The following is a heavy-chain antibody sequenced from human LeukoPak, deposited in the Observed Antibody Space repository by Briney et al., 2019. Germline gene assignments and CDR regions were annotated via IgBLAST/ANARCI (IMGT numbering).Heavy chain of an antibody. V-gene: IGHV3-23*01. CDR1: GFTFSSYA. D-gene: IGHD6-13*01. Sequence: GGSLRLSCAASGFTFSSYAMSWVRQAPGKGLEWVSAISGSGGSTYYADSVKGRFTISRDNSKNTLYLQMNSLRAEDTAVYYCAKVRGGIAAAAPLYYFDYWGQGTLVTVSS. J-gene: IGHJ4*02. CDR3: AKVRGGIAAAAPLYYFDY. CDR2: ISGSGGST.